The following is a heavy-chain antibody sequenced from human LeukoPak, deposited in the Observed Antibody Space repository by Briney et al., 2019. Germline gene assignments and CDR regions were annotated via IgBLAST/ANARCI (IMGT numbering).Heavy chain of an antibody. CDR2: ISAYNGNT. J-gene: IGHJ5*02. CDR1: GGTFSSYA. Sequence: ASVKVSCKASGGTFSSYAISWVRQAPGQGLEWMGWISAYNGNTNYAQKLQGRVTKTTDTSTSTAYMELRSLRSDDTAVYYCARDRVTIFGVVTTPEVWFDPWGQGTLVTVSS. CDR3: ARDRVTIFGVVTTPEVWFDP. V-gene: IGHV1-18*01. D-gene: IGHD3-3*01.